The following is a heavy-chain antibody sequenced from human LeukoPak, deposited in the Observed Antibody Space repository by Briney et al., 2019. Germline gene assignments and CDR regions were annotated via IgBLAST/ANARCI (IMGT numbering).Heavy chain of an antibody. CDR1: GGSISSSSYY. Sequence: SETLSLTCTVSGGSISSSSYYWGWLRQPPGKGLEWIGSIYYSGSTYYNPSLKSRVTISVDTSKNQFFLKLSSVTAADTAVYYCARVSRVRGVNDFDYWGQGTLVTVSS. V-gene: IGHV4-39*07. D-gene: IGHD3-10*01. CDR2: IYYSGST. CDR3: ARVSRVRGVNDFDY. J-gene: IGHJ4*02.